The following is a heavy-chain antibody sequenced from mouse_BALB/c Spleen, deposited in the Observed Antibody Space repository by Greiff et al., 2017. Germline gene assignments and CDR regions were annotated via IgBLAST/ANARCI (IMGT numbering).Heavy chain of an antibody. D-gene: IGHD2-14*01. CDR2: INSNGGST. CDR1: GFTFSSYG. J-gene: IGHJ4*01. CDR3: AREGYPYAMDY. Sequence: DVKLVESGGGLVQPGGSLKLSCAASGFTFSSYGMSWVRQTPDKRLELVATINSNGGSTYYPDSVKGRVTISRDNAKNTLYLQMSSLKSEDTAMYYCAREGYPYAMDYWGQGTSVTVSS. V-gene: IGHV5-6-3*01.